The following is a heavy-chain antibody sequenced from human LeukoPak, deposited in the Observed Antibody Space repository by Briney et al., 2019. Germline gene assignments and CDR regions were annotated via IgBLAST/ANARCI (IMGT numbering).Heavy chain of an antibody. J-gene: IGHJ4*02. D-gene: IGHD3-22*01. CDR2: INVRGST. Sequence: SEALSLTCTVSGGSISPYFWSWIRQSAGKGLEYLGRINVRGSTNVNPSLKSRVTVTVDTSKNQFSLKLSSVTAADTAVYYCARARDYYDSSGLDYWGQGTLVTVSS. CDR3: ARARDYYDSSGLDY. CDR1: GGSISPYF. V-gene: IGHV4-4*07.